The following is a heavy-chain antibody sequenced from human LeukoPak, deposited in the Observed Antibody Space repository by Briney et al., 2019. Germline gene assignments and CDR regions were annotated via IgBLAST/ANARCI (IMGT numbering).Heavy chain of an antibody. CDR3: AKGLAAGSQYFDY. V-gene: IGHV3-23*01. Sequence: PGGSLRLSCAASGFTFSTYGMSWVRQAPGKGLEWVSAAGSDGINTAYTDSVKGRFTISRDNSKNTLYLQLSSLRAEDTAMYYCAKGLAAGSQYFDYWGQGTLVTVSS. J-gene: IGHJ4*02. CDR2: AGSDGINT. CDR1: GFTFSTYG. D-gene: IGHD6-25*01.